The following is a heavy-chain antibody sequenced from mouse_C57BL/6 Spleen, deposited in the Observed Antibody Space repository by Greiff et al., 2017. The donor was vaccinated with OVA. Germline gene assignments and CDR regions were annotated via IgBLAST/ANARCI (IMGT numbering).Heavy chain of an antibody. CDR1: GFTFSSYA. CDR3: ARDGERWLPPFAY. CDR2: ISDGGSYI. V-gene: IGHV5-4*01. J-gene: IGHJ3*01. D-gene: IGHD2-3*01. Sequence: EVKLVESGGGLVKPGGSLKLSCAASGFTFSSYAMSWVRQTPEKRLEWVATISDGGSYIYYPDNVKGRFTISRDNAKNNLYLQMSHLKSEDTAMDYCARDGERWLPPFAYWGQGTLVTVSA.